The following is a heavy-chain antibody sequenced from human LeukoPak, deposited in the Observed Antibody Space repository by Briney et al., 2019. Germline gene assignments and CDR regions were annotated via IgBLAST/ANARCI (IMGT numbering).Heavy chain of an antibody. CDR1: GDSISSYY. CDR2: IYDSEKT. Sequence: SETLSLTCTVSGDSISSYYWSWIRQPPGKGLEWIGYIYDSEKTNYNASLISRVTISVDTSKNQFSLKLTSVTPADTAVYYCARGGGTLDYWGQGTLVTVSS. V-gene: IGHV4-59*01. J-gene: IGHJ4*02. CDR3: ARGGGTLDY. D-gene: IGHD3-16*01.